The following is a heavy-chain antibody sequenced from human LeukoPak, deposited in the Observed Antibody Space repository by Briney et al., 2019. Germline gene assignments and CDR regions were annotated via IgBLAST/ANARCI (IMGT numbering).Heavy chain of an antibody. CDR2: INHSGST. D-gene: IGHD3-9*01. V-gene: IGHV4-34*01. J-gene: IGHJ4*02. CDR3: ARGGGRSGYAFRDY. CDR1: GGSISSYY. Sequence: PSETLSLTCTVSGGSISSYYWSWIRQPPGKGLEWIGEINHSGSTNYNPSLKSRVTISVDTSKNQFSLKLSSVTAADTAVYYCARGGGRSGYAFRDYWGQGTLVTVSS.